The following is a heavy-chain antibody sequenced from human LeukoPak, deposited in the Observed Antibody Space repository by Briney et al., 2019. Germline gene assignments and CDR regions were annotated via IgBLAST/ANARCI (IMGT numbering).Heavy chain of an antibody. CDR2: INPNSGGT. V-gene: IGHV1-2*02. CDR3: ARVKGFECDNGDYANWSAFDI. Sequence: ASVKVSCKASGYTFTGYYMHWVRQAPGQGLEWMGWINPNSGGTNYAQKFQGRVTMTTDTSTSTAYMELRSLISDDTAVYYCARVKGFECDNGDYANWSAFDIWGQGTMVTVSS. D-gene: IGHD4-17*01. J-gene: IGHJ3*02. CDR1: GYTFTGYY.